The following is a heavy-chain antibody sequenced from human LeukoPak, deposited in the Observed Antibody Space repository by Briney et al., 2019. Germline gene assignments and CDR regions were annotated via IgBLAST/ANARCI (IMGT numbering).Heavy chain of an antibody. Sequence: KAGGSLRLSCAASGFTFDDYAMHRVRQAPGKGLEWVSGISWNSGSIGYADSVKGRFTISRDNAKNSLYLQMNSLRAEDTALYYCAKDHIAVAGTLGWFDPWGQGTLVTVSS. CDR1: GFTFDDYA. CDR3: AKDHIAVAGTLGWFDP. CDR2: ISWNSGSI. V-gene: IGHV3-9*01. D-gene: IGHD6-19*01. J-gene: IGHJ5*02.